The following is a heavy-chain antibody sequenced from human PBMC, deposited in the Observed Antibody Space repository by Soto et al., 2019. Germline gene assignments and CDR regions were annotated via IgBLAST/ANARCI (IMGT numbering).Heavy chain of an antibody. V-gene: IGHV3-30*03. Sequence: QVQLVESGGGVVQPGRSLRLSCAASGFTFSSYGMHWVRQAPGKGLEWVAVISYDGSNKYYADSVKGRFTISRDNSKNTLYLQMNSLRAEDTAVYDCAPWALKGDGYNFWGQGTLVTVSS. CDR3: APWALKGDGYNF. J-gene: IGHJ4*02. D-gene: IGHD5-12*01. CDR2: ISYDGSNK. CDR1: GFTFSSYG.